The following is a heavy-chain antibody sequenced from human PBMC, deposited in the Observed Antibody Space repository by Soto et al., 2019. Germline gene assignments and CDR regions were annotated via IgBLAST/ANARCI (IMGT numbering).Heavy chain of an antibody. CDR2: IYYSGST. CDR1: GGSISSGDYY. V-gene: IGHV4-30-4*01. CDR3: ATAYYDILTGYYWFDP. J-gene: IGHJ5*02. D-gene: IGHD3-9*01. Sequence: PSETLSLTCTVSGGSISSGDYYWSWIRQPPGKGLEWIGYIYYSGSTYYNPSLKSRVTISVDTSKNQFSLKLSSVTAADTAVYYCATAYYDILTGYYWFDPWGQGTLVTVSS.